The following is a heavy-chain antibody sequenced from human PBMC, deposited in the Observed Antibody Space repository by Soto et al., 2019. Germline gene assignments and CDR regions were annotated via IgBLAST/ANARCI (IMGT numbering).Heavy chain of an antibody. CDR3: ARGMLYWGYSDY. J-gene: IGHJ4*02. Sequence: QVQLQQWGAGLLKPSETLSLTCAVYGGSFSGYYWSWIRQPPGKGLEWIGEINHSGSTNYNPSLKSRVTISVDTSKNQFSLKLSSVTAADTAVYYCARGMLYWGYSDYWGQGTLVTVSS. V-gene: IGHV4-34*01. CDR1: GGSFSGYY. CDR2: INHSGST. D-gene: IGHD3-16*01.